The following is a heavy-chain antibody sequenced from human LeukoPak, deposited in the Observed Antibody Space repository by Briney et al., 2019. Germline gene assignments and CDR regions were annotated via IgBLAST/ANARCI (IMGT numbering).Heavy chain of an antibody. Sequence: PGGSLRLSCAASGFTFSTYNMNWVRQAPGKGLEWVSSISTSSSYIYYADSVKGRFTISRDNAKNSLYLQMNSLRAEDTAVYYCAKEIVGATLDWGQGTLVTVSS. J-gene: IGHJ4*02. CDR1: GFTFSTYN. CDR2: ISTSSSYI. V-gene: IGHV3-21*01. D-gene: IGHD1-26*01. CDR3: AKEIVGATLD.